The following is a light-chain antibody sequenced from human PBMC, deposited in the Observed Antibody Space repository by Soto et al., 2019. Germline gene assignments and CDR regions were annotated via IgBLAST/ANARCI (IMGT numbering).Light chain of an antibody. J-gene: IGKJ1*01. CDR2: RAS. CDR3: QHYGASPWT. CDR1: QSLSGNY. Sequence: NVLTQSPGTLSLSPGERATLSCRASQSLSGNYLAWYQQKPGQAPRVLIYRASIRATGISDRFSGSGSGTDFTLTISRLEPEDFAVYYCQHYGASPWTFGQATKVEIK. V-gene: IGKV3-20*01.